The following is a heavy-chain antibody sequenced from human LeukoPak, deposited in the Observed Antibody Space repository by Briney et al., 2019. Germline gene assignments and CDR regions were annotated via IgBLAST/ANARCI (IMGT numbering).Heavy chain of an antibody. Sequence: ASVKVSCKASGYTFTGYYMHWVRQAPGQGLEWMEWINPNSGGTNYAQKFQGRVTMTRDTSISTAYMELSRLRSDDTAVYYCARLVKPRGYGSGINWFDPWGQGTLVTVSS. D-gene: IGHD3-10*01. CDR2: INPNSGGT. CDR1: GYTFTGYY. CDR3: ARLVKPRGYGSGINWFDP. V-gene: IGHV1-2*02. J-gene: IGHJ5*02.